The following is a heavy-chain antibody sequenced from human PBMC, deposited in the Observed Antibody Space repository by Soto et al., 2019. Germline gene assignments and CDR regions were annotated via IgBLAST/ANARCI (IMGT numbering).Heavy chain of an antibody. CDR1: GFTFSSYS. J-gene: IGHJ3*02. CDR2: ISSSSSYI. CDR3: AREGRGNDASDI. Sequence: EVQLVESGGGLVKPGGSLRLSCAASGFTFSSYSMNWVRQAPGKGLEWVSSISSSSSYIYYADSVKGRFTISRDNAKNSLYLQMNSLRAEDTAVYYCAREGRGNDASDIWGQGTMVTVSS. D-gene: IGHD3-10*01. V-gene: IGHV3-21*01.